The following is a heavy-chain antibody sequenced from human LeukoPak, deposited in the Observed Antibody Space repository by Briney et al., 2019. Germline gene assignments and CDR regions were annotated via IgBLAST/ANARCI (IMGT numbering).Heavy chain of an antibody. D-gene: IGHD4-17*01. V-gene: IGHV3-33*01. Sequence: GGSLRLSCAASGFTFSSYGMHWVRQAPGKGLEWVAVIWYDGSNKYYADSVKGRFTISRDNSKNTLYLQMNSLRAEDTAVYYCARDKGGDYGVDVWGQGTTVTVSS. CDR3: ARDKGGDYGVDV. CDR1: GFTFSSYG. J-gene: IGHJ6*02. CDR2: IWYDGSNK.